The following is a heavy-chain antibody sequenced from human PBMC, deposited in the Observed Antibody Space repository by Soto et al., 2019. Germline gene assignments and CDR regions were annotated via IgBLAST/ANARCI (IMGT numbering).Heavy chain of an antibody. J-gene: IGHJ5*02. V-gene: IGHV1-69*13. CDR2: IIPIFGTA. CDR1: GGTFSSYA. D-gene: IGHD1-26*01. CDR3: ARGYPGANWFDP. Sequence: SVKVSCKASGGTFSSYAISWVRQAPGQGLEWMGGIIPIFGTANYAQKFQGRVTITADESTSTAYMELSSLRSEDTAVYYCARGYPGANWFDPWGQGTLVTVSS.